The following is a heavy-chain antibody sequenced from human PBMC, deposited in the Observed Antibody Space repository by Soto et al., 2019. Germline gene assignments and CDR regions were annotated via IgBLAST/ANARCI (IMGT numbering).Heavy chain of an antibody. CDR2: IYHSGST. CDR1: GGSISSSNW. D-gene: IGHD6-13*01. V-gene: IGHV4-4*02. Sequence: KTSETLSLTCAVSGGSISSSNWWSWVRQPPGKGLEWIGEIYHSGSTNYNPSLKSRVTISVDKSKNQFSLKLSSVTAADTAVYYCARVSGYSSSWYGDYWGQGTLVTVSS. CDR3: ARVSGYSSSWYGDY. J-gene: IGHJ4*02.